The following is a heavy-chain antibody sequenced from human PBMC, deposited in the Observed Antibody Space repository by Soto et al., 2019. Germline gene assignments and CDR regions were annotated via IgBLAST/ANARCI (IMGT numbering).Heavy chain of an antibody. CDR2: MNAYSGNT. CDR3: ARASSGYGFDAFDM. V-gene: IGHV1-8*02. D-gene: IGHD5-12*01. J-gene: IGHJ3*02. Sequence: ASVKVSCKASGYTFTSYGITWARQAPGQGLEWMGWMNAYSGNTDYAQKLQGRVTLTKDTSISTAYMEVSSLRSEDTAVYYCARASSGYGFDAFDMWGQGTMVTVSS. CDR1: GYTFTSYG.